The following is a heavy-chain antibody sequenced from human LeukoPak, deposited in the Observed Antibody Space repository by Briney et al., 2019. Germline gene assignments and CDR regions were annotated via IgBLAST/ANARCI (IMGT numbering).Heavy chain of an antibody. CDR3: AKYFVKRQWLVYYYYYYGMDV. J-gene: IGHJ6*02. V-gene: IGHV3-43*02. D-gene: IGHD6-19*01. CDR1: GFTFDDYA. Sequence: PGESLRLSCAASGFTFDDYAMHWVRQAPGKGLEWVSLISGDGGSTYYADSVKGRFTISRDNSKNSLYLQMNSLRTEDTALYYCAKYFVKRQWLVYYYYYYGMDVWGQGTTVTVSS. CDR2: ISGDGGST.